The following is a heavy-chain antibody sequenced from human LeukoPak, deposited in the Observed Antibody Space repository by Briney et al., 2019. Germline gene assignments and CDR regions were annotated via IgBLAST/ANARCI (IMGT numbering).Heavy chain of an antibody. V-gene: IGHV1-46*01. CDR3: ARVAGATVHYDY. Sequence: ASVKVSCKASGYTFTSYYMHWVRQAPGQGLEWMGIINPSGGSTSYSQKFQGRVSMTRDMPTSTVYMELSSLRSEDTAVYYCARVAGATVHYDYWGQGTLVTVSS. CDR1: GYTFTSYY. D-gene: IGHD1-26*01. CDR2: INPSGGST. J-gene: IGHJ4*02.